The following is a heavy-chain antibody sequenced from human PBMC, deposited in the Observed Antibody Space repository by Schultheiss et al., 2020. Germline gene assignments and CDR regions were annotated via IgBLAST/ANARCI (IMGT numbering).Heavy chain of an antibody. Sequence: GESLKISCKGSGYSFTSYWISWVRQMPGKGLEWMGRIDPSDSYTNYSPSFQGHVTISADKSISTAYLQWSSLKASDTAMYYCARQSYCSGGSCYVTFFDYWGQGTLVTVAS. CDR1: GYSFTSYW. D-gene: IGHD2-15*01. V-gene: IGHV5-10-1*01. CDR3: ARQSYCSGGSCYVTFFDY. CDR2: IDPSDSYT. J-gene: IGHJ4*02.